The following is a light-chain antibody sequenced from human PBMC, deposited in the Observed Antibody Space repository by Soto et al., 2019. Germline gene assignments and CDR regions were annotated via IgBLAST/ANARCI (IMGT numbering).Light chain of an antibody. J-gene: IGKJ4*01. V-gene: IGKV3-15*01. Sequence: EVVMTQSPATLSVSPGEGVTLSCRASQGIGDTLAWSQHKPGQTPRLLLYDTSTRATGVPARVSGSRAGPEFTLPINSLQSEDFAIYDCQPYKNWPLTFGGGTKVEIK. CDR3: QPYKNWPLT. CDR2: DTS. CDR1: QGIGDT.